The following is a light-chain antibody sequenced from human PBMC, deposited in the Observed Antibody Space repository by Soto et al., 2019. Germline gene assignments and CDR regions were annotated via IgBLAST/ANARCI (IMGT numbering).Light chain of an antibody. V-gene: IGKV3-15*01. CDR2: GAS. J-gene: IGKJ1*01. CDR1: QSVGTN. CDR3: QHSNSWPPET. Sequence: EIAITQSPVTLSVSPGDRTTLSCRTSQSVGTNLAWYQHKAGQPPRLLIYGASIRAAGVPARFSGSGSGTEFTLTVSSLQSEDVAVYFCQHSNSWPPETFGQGTKVDIK.